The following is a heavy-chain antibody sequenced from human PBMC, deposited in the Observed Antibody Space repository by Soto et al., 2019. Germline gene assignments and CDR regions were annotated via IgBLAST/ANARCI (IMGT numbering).Heavy chain of an antibody. Sequence: GGSLRLSCAASGFTFSSYGMHWVRQAPGKGLEWVAVISYDGSNKYYADSVKGRFTISRDNSKNTLYLQMNSLRAEDTAVYYCAKESPDTHGFYYMDVWGKGTTVTVSS. CDR2: ISYDGSNK. CDR1: GFTFSSYG. CDR3: AKESPDTHGFYYMDV. V-gene: IGHV3-30*18. J-gene: IGHJ6*03.